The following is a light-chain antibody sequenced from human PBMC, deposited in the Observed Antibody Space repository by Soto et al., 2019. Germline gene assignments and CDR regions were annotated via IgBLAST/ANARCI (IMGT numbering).Light chain of an antibody. CDR3: QQYGGSPLT. CDR1: ESVINNY. CDR2: GAS. V-gene: IGKV3-20*01. Sequence: ETVLTQSPDTLSLSPGEGATLSCRASESVINNYLAWYQQKPGQAPRLLIFGASSRATGIPDRFSGSGSGADFSLTISRLDPEDFAVYYCQQYGGSPLTFGGGTKVEIK. J-gene: IGKJ4*01.